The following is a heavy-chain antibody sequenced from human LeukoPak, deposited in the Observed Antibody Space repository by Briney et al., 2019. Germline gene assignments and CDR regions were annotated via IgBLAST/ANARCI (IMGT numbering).Heavy chain of an antibody. D-gene: IGHD2-15*01. CDR2: INTSGGST. Sequence: GGSLRLSCAASDFSFITYAMSWVRQAPGKGLEWVSAINTSGGSTYYADSVKGRFTISRDNSKNTLYLQMNSLRAEDTAIYYCAKNGDRGAYCSGGSCYPYFYYYMDVWGKGTTVTISS. CDR1: DFSFITYA. V-gene: IGHV3-23*01. CDR3: AKNGDRGAYCSGGSCYPYFYYYMDV. J-gene: IGHJ6*03.